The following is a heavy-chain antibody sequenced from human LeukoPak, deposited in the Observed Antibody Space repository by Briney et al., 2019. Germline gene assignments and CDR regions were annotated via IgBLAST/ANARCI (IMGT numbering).Heavy chain of an antibody. D-gene: IGHD2-21*01. CDR2: INWNGGST. J-gene: IGHJ3*02. V-gene: IGHV3-20*04. CDR3: ARDSYSGAFDI. Sequence: GGSLRLSCAASGFTFDDYGMSWVRHAPGKGLEWVSGINWNGGSTGYADSVKGRFTISRDNAKNSLYLQMNSLRAEDTAVYYCARDSYSGAFDIWGQGTMVTVSS. CDR1: GFTFDDYG.